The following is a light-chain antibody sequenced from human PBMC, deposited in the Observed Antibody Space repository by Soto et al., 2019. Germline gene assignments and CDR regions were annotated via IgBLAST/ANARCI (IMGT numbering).Light chain of an antibody. CDR3: QQTYSAPGT. V-gene: IGKV1-39*01. CDR1: QNINKY. Sequence: DIQMTQSPSSLSASLGDRVTITCRASQNINKYLNWYQHKPGKAPSLLIYAASSLHTGVPRRFSGRGAGTYFTLTIASLQHEDLATYYCQQTYSAPGTFGRGTKVEIK. CDR2: AAS. J-gene: IGKJ1*01.